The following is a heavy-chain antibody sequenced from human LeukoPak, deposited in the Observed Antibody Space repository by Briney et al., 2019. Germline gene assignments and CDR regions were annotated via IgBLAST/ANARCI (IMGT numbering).Heavy chain of an antibody. D-gene: IGHD1-26*01. V-gene: IGHV4-39*07. Sequence: NSSETLSLTCTVSGGPISSSSYYWGWIRQPPGKGLEWIGSIYYSGSTPYNPSLKSRVTISVDTSKNQFSLKLSSVTAANAAVYYCARVWELSDAFDIWGQGTMVTVSS. CDR2: IYYSGST. CDR1: GGPISSSSYY. CDR3: ARVWELSDAFDI. J-gene: IGHJ3*02.